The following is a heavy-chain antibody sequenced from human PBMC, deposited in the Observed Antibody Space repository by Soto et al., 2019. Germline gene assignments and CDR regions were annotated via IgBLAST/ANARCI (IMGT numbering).Heavy chain of an antibody. CDR1: GFTFSSYG. D-gene: IGHD3-3*01. J-gene: IGHJ4*02. V-gene: IGHV3-33*01. CDR3: AREGDFWSGYYPFDY. Sequence: PGGSLRLSCAASGFTFSSYGMHWVRQAPGKGLEWVAVIWYDGSNKYYADSVKGRFTISRDNSKNTLYLQMNSLRAEDTAVYYCAREGDFWSGYYPFDYWGQGTLVTVSS. CDR2: IWYDGSNK.